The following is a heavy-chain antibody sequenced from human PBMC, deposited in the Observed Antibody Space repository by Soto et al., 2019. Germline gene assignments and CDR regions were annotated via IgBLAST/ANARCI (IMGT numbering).Heavy chain of an antibody. Sequence: GGSLRLSCAASGFTFSSYWMHWVRQAPGKGLVWVSRINSDGSSTSYADSVKGRFTISRDNAKNTLYLQMNSLRAEDTAVYYCARDTYDFWSGYDYGMDGWGQGTTVTVSS. CDR2: INSDGSST. CDR1: GFTFSSYW. V-gene: IGHV3-74*01. D-gene: IGHD3-3*01. J-gene: IGHJ6*02. CDR3: ARDTYDFWSGYDYGMDG.